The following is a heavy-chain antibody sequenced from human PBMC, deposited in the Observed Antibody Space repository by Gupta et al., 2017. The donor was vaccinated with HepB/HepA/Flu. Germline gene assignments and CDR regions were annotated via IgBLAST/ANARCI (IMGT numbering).Heavy chain of an antibody. CDR1: GFSVDRYA. V-gene: IGHV3-23*01. J-gene: IGHJ6*04. CDR2: LSGSSFST. D-gene: IGHD2-2*01. Sequence: EVQLLQSGGGLVQPGGSLRLSCVASGFSVDRYAMSWVRLAPGKGLEWVSGLSGSSFSTYYADSVKGRFTISRDNSKNTLFLQMDGLTAEDTAVYYGAKGVGYTIVQVPAAASWGKGTTVTVSS. CDR3: AKGVGYTIVQVPAAAS.